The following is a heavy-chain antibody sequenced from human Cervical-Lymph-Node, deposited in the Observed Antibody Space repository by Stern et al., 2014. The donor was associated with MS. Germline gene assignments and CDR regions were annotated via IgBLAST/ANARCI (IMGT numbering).Heavy chain of an antibody. D-gene: IGHD5-18*01. J-gene: IGHJ4*02. CDR1: GASMKNFY. V-gene: IGHV4-4*07. CDR2: MSNSGTT. Sequence: VQLVESGPGRVQPSETLSLTCTVSGASMKNFYWNWIRQTPEKGLEWIGHMSNSGTTYYDPSLKSRVTMSMDASKQQFSLRLTSVTAVDTAVYFCARGRHTAMVTSGRYFDLWGQGTLVTVSS. CDR3: ARGRHTAMVTSGRYFDL.